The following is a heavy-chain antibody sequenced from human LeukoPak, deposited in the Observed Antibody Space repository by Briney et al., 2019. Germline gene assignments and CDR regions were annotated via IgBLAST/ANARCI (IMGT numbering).Heavy chain of an antibody. CDR1: GFTFSSYE. CDR2: ISSSGSTI. J-gene: IGHJ4*02. CDR3: ARDLAVTTGDDY. Sequence: GGSLRLSCAASGFTFSSYEMNWVRQAPGKGLEWVSYISSSGSTIYYADSVKGRFTISRDNAKNSLYLQMNSLRAEDTAVYYCARDLAVTTGDDYWGQGTLVTVSS. V-gene: IGHV3-48*03. D-gene: IGHD4-11*01.